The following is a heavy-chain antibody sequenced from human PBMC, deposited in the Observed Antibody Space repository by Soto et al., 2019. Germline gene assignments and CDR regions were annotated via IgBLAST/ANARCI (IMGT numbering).Heavy chain of an antibody. J-gene: IGHJ4*02. CDR3: ARGSIVATDIDY. D-gene: IGHD5-12*01. CDR1: GYTFTSYD. Sequence: ASVKVSCKASGYTFTSYDINWVQQATGQGLEWMGWMNPNSGNTGYAQKFQGRVTMTRNTPISTAYMELSSLRSEDTAVYYCARGSIVATDIDYWGQGTLVTVSS. V-gene: IGHV1-8*01. CDR2: MNPNSGNT.